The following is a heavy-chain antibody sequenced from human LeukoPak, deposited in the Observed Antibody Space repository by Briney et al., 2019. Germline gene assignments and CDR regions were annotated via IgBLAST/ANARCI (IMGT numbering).Heavy chain of an antibody. J-gene: IGHJ6*02. D-gene: IGHD6-6*01. CDR3: ARRVVEYSSSYGGRDFHMDV. V-gene: IGHV4-39*02. Sequence: PSETLSLTCTVSGGSISSTGYYWGWIRQPPGKGLEWIGNIYYSANTYYNPSLKSRVTISVDTSKNHFSLKLSPVTAADTAVYYCARRVVEYSSSYGGRDFHMDVWGQGTTVTVSS. CDR2: IYYSANT. CDR1: GGSISSTGYY.